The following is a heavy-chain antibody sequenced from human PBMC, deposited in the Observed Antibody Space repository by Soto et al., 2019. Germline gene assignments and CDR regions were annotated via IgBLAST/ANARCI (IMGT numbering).Heavy chain of an antibody. D-gene: IGHD2-8*01. CDR1: GSKFTTYF. CDR3: VRGYCTTTPCSGDFQH. V-gene: IGHV1-46*01. Sequence: QVQLVQSGAEVKKPGASVKVACKASGSKFTTYFIHWVRQAPGQGLEWMGMIHPSGDTGYGQKFRGRVTMTIDTSTTTAYMELRNLTSEDTAIYFSVRGYCTTTPCSGDFQHWGQGTLVTVSS. J-gene: IGHJ1*01. CDR2: IHPSGDT.